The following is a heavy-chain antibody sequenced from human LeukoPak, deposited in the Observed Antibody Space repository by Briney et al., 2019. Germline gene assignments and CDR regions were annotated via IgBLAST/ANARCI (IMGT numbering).Heavy chain of an antibody. D-gene: IGHD6-19*01. J-gene: IGHJ5*02. CDR1: GYSITNGYF. Sequence: SETLSLTCVVSGYSITNGYFWGWIRQPPAKGLEWIGSIYHNGVTYYNPSLKSRVAMSVDTSKNQFSLSLTSVTAADTAIYYCARDWHPYGSGRIVGFDPWGQGTLVTVSS. CDR2: IYHNGVT. V-gene: IGHV4-38-2*02. CDR3: ARDWHPYGSGRIVGFDP.